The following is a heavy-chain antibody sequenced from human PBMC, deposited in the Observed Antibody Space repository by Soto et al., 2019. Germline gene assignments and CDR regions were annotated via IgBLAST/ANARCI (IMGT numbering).Heavy chain of an antibody. V-gene: IGHV3-30*04. D-gene: IGHD2-2*01. CDR2: TSYDGNNK. Sequence: GGSLRLSCAASGFTFSGYAMHWVRQPPGKGLEWVAVTSYDGNNKYYADSVKGRFTISRDNSKNTLYLQMNSLRAEDMAVYYCAKVVVPAAMVNYYYGMDVWGQGTTVTVSS. CDR3: AKVVVPAAMVNYYYGMDV. J-gene: IGHJ6*02. CDR1: GFTFSGYA.